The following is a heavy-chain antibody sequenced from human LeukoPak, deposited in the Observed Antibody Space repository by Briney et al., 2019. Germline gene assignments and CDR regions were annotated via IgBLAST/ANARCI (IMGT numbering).Heavy chain of an antibody. CDR3: ARDGSGSYYSGMDV. Sequence: SETLSLTCTVSGGSISGYYWSWIRQPPGKGLEWIGFIYYNGSTNYNPSLKSRVTISVDTTKNQFSLKLSSVTAADTAVYYCARDGSGSYYSGMDVWGQGTTVTVS. CDR1: GGSISGYY. CDR2: IYYNGST. J-gene: IGHJ6*02. D-gene: IGHD3-10*01. V-gene: IGHV4-59*01.